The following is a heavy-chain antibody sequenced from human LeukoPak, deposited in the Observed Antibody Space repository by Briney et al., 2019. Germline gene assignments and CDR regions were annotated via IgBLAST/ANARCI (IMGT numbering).Heavy chain of an antibody. J-gene: IGHJ4*02. CDR1: GYTFTSYY. CDR3: ARDKGRSSSLDY. V-gene: IGHV1-8*02. Sequence: GASVKASCKASGYTFTSYYMHWVRQAPGQGLEWMGWMNPNSGNTGYAQKFQGRVTMTRNTSISTAYMELSSLRSEDTAVYYCARDKGRSSSLDYWGQGTLVTVSS. CDR2: MNPNSGNT. D-gene: IGHD6-6*01.